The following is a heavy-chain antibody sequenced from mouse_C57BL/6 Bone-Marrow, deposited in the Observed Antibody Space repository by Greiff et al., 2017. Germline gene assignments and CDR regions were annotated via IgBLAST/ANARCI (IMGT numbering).Heavy chain of an antibody. V-gene: IGHV14-4*01. Sequence: VQLQQSGAELVRPGASVKLSCTASGFNIKDDYMHWVKQRPEQGLEWIGWIDPENGDTEYASKFQGKATITADTSSKTAYLQLSSLTSKDTAVYYCTTSGFTRVVPYSFDYWGQGTTLTVSS. CDR1: GFNIKDDY. J-gene: IGHJ2*01. CDR3: TTSGFTRVVPYSFDY. D-gene: IGHD1-1*01. CDR2: IDPENGDT.